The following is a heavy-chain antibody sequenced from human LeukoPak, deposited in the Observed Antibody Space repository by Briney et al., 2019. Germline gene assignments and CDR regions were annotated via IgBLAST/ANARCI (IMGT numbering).Heavy chain of an antibody. CDR2: ISGSGGST. J-gene: IGHJ4*02. CDR3: ANEDYYDSSGPVIDY. D-gene: IGHD3-22*01. Sequence: PGGSLRLSCAASGFTFSSYGMSWVRQAPGKGLEWVSAISGSGGSTYYADSVKGRFTISRDNSKNTLYLQMNSLRAEDTAVYYCANEDYYDSSGPVIDYWGQGTLVTVSS. V-gene: IGHV3-23*01. CDR1: GFTFSSYG.